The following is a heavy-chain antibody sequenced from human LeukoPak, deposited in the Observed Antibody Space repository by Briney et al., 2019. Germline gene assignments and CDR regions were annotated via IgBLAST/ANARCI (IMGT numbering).Heavy chain of an antibody. J-gene: IGHJ3*02. D-gene: IGHD3-10*01. V-gene: IGHV4-39*07. Sequence: PSETLSLTCTVSGGSISSSSYYWGWIRQPPGKGLEWIGSISYSGSTYYNPSLKSRVIISVDTSKNQFSLKLSSVTAADTAVYYCARVDGRYYYGSGSYSLALDAFDIWGQGTMVTVSS. CDR2: ISYSGST. CDR3: ARVDGRYYYGSGSYSLALDAFDI. CDR1: GGSISSSSYY.